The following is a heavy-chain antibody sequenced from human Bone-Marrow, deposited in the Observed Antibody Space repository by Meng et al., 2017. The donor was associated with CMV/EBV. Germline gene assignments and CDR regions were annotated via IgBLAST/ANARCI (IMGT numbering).Heavy chain of an antibody. D-gene: IGHD2/OR15-2a*01. J-gene: IGHJ6*02. CDR3: ARGQVQCSTINCHDYRFSGMDV. CDR2: INPNSGGT. CDR1: GYTFTGYY. Sequence: ASVKVSCKASGYTFTGYYMHWARQAPGQGLEWMGWINPNSGGTNYAQKFQGRVTMTRDTSISTAYMELSSLRSGDTAVYYCARGQVQCSTINCHDYRFSGMDVWGQGTTVTVSS. V-gene: IGHV1-2*02.